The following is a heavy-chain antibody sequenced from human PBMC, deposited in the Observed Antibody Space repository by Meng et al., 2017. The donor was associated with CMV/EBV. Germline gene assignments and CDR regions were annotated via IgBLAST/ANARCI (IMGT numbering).Heavy chain of an antibody. CDR2: IYRGGGST. Sequence: GGSLRLSWAASGLTFSNFDMSGVRKAPGKGLEWVSFIYRGGGSTYYADSVRGRFTISRDNSKNALYLQMNSLRAEDTAVYYGAKQAGSSWYGSYFDYWGQGTLVTVSS. CDR3: AKQAGSSWYGSYFDY. D-gene: IGHD6-13*01. CDR1: GLTFSNFD. V-gene: IGHV3-23*03. J-gene: IGHJ4*02.